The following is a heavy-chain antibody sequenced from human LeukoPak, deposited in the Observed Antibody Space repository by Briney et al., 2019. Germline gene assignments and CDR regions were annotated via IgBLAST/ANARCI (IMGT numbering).Heavy chain of an antibody. V-gene: IGHV3-30*18. Sequence: PGGSLRLSCAASGFTFSSYGMHWVRQAPGKGLEWVAVISYDGSNKYYADSVKGRFTIFRDNSKNTLYLQMNSLRAEDTAVYYCAKVSITNAFDIWGQGTMVTVSS. D-gene: IGHD3-10*01. CDR1: GFTFSSYG. CDR3: AKVSITNAFDI. J-gene: IGHJ3*02. CDR2: ISYDGSNK.